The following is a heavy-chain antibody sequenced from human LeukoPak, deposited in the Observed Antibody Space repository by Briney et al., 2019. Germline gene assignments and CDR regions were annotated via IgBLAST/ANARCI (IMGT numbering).Heavy chain of an antibody. J-gene: IGHJ3*02. Sequence: GESLKISCKGSGYSFTSYWIGWVRQMPGKGLEWMGIIYPGDSDTRYSPSFQGQVTISADKSISTAYLQWSSLKASDTAMYYCARGYYYGSGSSNAYDIWGQGTMVTVPS. D-gene: IGHD3-10*01. CDR2: IYPGDSDT. V-gene: IGHV5-51*01. CDR3: ARGYYYGSGSSNAYDI. CDR1: GYSFTSYW.